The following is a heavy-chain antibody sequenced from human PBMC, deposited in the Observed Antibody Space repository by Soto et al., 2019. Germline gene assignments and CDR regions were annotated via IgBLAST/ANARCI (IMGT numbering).Heavy chain of an antibody. CDR3: SSHFLYSYGPSSPGKPFYYYYGMDV. Sequence: ASVKVSCKASGYTFTGYYMHWVRQAPGQGLEWMGWINPNSGGTKYAQKYQGRVTITADESTSTDYIELSNLRSEDTDGYYYSSHFLYSYGPSSPGKPFYYYYGMDVWGQGTTVTVSS. D-gene: IGHD5-18*01. CDR2: INPNSGGT. CDR1: GYTFTGYY. J-gene: IGHJ6*02. V-gene: IGHV1-2*02.